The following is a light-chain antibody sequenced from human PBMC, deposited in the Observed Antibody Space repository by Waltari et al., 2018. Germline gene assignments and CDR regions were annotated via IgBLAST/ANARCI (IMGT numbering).Light chain of an antibody. V-gene: IGKV2-28*01. Sequence: DIVLTQSPLSLSVTPGEPASISCRSSQSLLHSNGYTYFDWYLQKPGQSPQLLIYLGSTRASGVPDRFSGSGSGTDFTLKISRVEAEDVGVYYCMQGLQSSTFGQGIKLEIK. J-gene: IGKJ2*01. CDR1: QSLLHSNGYTY. CDR3: MQGLQSST. CDR2: LGS.